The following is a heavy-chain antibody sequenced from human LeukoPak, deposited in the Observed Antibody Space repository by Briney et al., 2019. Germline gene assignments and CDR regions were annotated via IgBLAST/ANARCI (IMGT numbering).Heavy chain of an antibody. D-gene: IGHD6-6*01. Sequence: SQTLSLTCAISGDSVSSNSAAWNWIRQSPSRGLEWLGRTYYRSKWYNDYAVSVKSRITINPDTSKNQFSLQLNSVTPEDTAVYYCARRGSSKAARRLNFDYWGQGTLVTVSS. J-gene: IGHJ4*02. CDR3: ARRGSSKAARRLNFDY. V-gene: IGHV6-1*01. CDR1: GDSVSSNSAA. CDR2: TYYRSKWYN.